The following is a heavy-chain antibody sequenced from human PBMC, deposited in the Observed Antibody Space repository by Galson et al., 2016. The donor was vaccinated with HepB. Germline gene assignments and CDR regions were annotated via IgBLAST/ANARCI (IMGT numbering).Heavy chain of an antibody. CDR1: GFTFSNYA. D-gene: IGHD2-2*01. CDR3: AGWTTSTNY. Sequence: SLRLSCAASGFTFSNYALHWVRQAPGKGLQWVALISYDENNENYADSVKGRFTISRDNSKNSLYLQMNSLRAEDAAVYYCAGWTTSTNYWGQGTLVAVSS. V-gene: IGHV3-30-3*01. CDR2: ISYDENNE. J-gene: IGHJ4*02.